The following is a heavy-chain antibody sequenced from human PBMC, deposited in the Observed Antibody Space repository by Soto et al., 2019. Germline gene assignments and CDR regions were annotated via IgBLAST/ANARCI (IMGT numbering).Heavy chain of an antibody. CDR2: IYWDDDK. CDR1: GFSLRNSGVG. D-gene: IGHD3-10*01. V-gene: IGHV2-5*02. Sequence: QITLKESGPTLVKPTQTLTLTCTFSGFSLRNSGVGVGWIRQPPGKALEWLALIYWDDDKRYSPSLKSRLTTTKDTSKNQVVLTMTNMDPVDTATYYCATLPTGVFYFHYWGQGTLVTVSS. J-gene: IGHJ4*02. CDR3: ATLPTGVFYFHY.